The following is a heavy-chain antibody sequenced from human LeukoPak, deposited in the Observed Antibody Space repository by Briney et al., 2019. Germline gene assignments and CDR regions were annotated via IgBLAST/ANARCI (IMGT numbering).Heavy chain of an antibody. J-gene: IGHJ4*02. CDR1: GLPFSSSG. V-gene: IGHV3-33*01. D-gene: IGHD1-14*01. CDR3: ARDKGTRSMDN. CDR2: IWSDGSDK. Sequence: GGSLRLSCAASGLPFSSSGMHWVRQAPGKGLEWVAMIWSDGSDKYFADSVEGRFTISRDNSKNTPYLQMDSLRVEDTAVYYCARDKGTRSMDNWGQGTLVTVSS.